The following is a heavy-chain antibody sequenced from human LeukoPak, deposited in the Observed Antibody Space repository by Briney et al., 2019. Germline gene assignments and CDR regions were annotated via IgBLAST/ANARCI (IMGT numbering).Heavy chain of an antibody. J-gene: IGHJ4*02. Sequence: ASVKVSCKASGYTFTGYYMHWVRQAPGQGLEWMGWINPNSGGTSYAQKFQGRVTMTRDTSISTAYMELSRLRSDDTAVYYCARDETVLLWFGELLIGSGEGDYWGQGTLVTVSS. V-gene: IGHV1-2*02. CDR1: GYTFTGYY. D-gene: IGHD3-10*01. CDR3: ARDETVLLWFGELLIGSGEGDY. CDR2: INPNSGGT.